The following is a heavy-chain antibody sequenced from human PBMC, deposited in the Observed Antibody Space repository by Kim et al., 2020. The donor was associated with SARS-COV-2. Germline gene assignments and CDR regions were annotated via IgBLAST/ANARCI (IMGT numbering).Heavy chain of an antibody. Sequence: SETLSLTCAVYGGSFSGYYWSWIRQPPGKGLEWIGEINHSGSTNYNPSLKSRVTISVDTSKNQFSLKLSSVTAADTAVYYCARLFGHYGDPNWFDSWGQGTLVTVSS. CDR1: GGSFSGYY. CDR2: INHSGST. CDR3: ARLFGHYGDPNWFDS. J-gene: IGHJ5*01. D-gene: IGHD4-17*01. V-gene: IGHV4-34*01.